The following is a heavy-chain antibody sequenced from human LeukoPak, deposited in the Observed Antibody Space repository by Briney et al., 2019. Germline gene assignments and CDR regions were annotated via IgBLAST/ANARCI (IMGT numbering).Heavy chain of an antibody. J-gene: IGHJ1*01. Sequence: GGTLRLSCAASGFTFDDYGMSWVRQAPGKGLEWASGINWNGGSTGYADSVKGRFTISRDNAKNSLYLQMNSLRAEDTALYYCARLGWSVAGTEYFQHWGQGTLVTVSS. CDR3: ARLGWSVAGTEYFQH. CDR2: INWNGGST. V-gene: IGHV3-20*04. CDR1: GFTFDDYG. D-gene: IGHD6-19*01.